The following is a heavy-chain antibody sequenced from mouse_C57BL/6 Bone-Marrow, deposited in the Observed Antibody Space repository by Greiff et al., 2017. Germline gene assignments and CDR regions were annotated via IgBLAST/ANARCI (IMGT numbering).Heavy chain of an antibody. V-gene: IGHV5-4*03. CDR3: ARSVVATDYFDY. J-gene: IGHJ2*01. CDR2: ISDGGSYT. CDR1: GFTFSSYA. Sequence: DVKLVESGGGLVKPGGSLKLSCAASGFTFSSYAMSWVRQTPEKRLEWVATISDGGSYTYYPDNVKGRFTISRDNAKNNLYLQMSHLTSEDTAMYYCARSVVATDYFDYWGQGTTLTVSS. D-gene: IGHD1-1*01.